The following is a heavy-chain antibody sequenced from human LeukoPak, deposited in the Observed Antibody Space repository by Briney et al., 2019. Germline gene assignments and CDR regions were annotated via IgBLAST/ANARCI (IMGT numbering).Heavy chain of an antibody. Sequence: PGGSLRLSCAASGFTFSSYGMHWVRQAPGKGLEWVAVISYDGSNKYYADSVKGRFTISRDNSKNTLYLQMNSLRAEDTAVYYCAKDLGYGDQYYFDYWGQGTLVTVSS. D-gene: IGHD4-17*01. CDR2: ISYDGSNK. CDR1: GFTFSSYG. V-gene: IGHV3-30*18. CDR3: AKDLGYGDQYYFDY. J-gene: IGHJ4*02.